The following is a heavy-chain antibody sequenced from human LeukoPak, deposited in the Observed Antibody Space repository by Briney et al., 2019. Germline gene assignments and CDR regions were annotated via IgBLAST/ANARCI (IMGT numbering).Heavy chain of an antibody. V-gene: IGHV3-48*03. CDR2: ISSSGSTI. Sequence: GGSLRLSCAASGFTFSSYEMNWVRQAPGKGLERVSYISSSGSTIYYADSVKGRFTISRDNAKNSLYLQMNSLRAEETAVYYCARDQETTAYYYYGMDVWGQGTTVTVSS. CDR1: GFTFSSYE. CDR3: ARDQETTAYYYYGMDV. J-gene: IGHJ6*02. D-gene: IGHD1-1*01.